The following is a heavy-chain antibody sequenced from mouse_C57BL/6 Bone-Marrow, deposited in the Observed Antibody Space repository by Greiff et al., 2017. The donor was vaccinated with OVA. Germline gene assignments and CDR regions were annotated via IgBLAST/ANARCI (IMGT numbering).Heavy chain of an antibody. Sequence: EVQLQESEGGLVQPGSSMKLSCTASGFTFSDYYMAWVRQVPEKGLEWVANINYDGSSTYYLDSLKSRFIISRDNAKNILYLQMSSLKSEDTATYYCARGGHYYGSTWFAYRGQGTLVTVSA. V-gene: IGHV5-16*01. CDR1: GFTFSDYY. J-gene: IGHJ3*01. CDR3: ARGGHYYGSTWFAY. D-gene: IGHD1-1*01. CDR2: INYDGSST.